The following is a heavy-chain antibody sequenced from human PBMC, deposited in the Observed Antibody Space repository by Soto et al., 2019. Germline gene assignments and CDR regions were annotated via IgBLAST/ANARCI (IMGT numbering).Heavy chain of an antibody. D-gene: IGHD3-3*01. CDR3: NRCSEYDFLSGYL. CDR1: GGTSTRYA. V-gene: IGHV1-69*06. CDR2: IVPMFGTS. Sequence: QERLVQSGAEVRKPGSSVKVSCKVTGGTSTRYAINWVRQAPGQGLEWMGGIVPMFGTSKYAQKFQGRVTITADTSTNIAYMELRSLRSEVTAVYYCNRCSEYDFLSGYLWVQGTLVSVAS. J-gene: IGHJ4*02.